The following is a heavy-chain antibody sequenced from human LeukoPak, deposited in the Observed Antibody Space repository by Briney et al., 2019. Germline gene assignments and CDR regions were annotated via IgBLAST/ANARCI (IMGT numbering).Heavy chain of an antibody. CDR3: ARVYYYDSSGYMDY. CDR2: IIPIFGTA. V-gene: IGHV1-69*05. J-gene: IGHJ4*02. D-gene: IGHD3-22*01. CDR1: GGTFSSYA. Sequence: SVKVSCNASGGTFSSYAISWVRQAPGQGLEWMGGIIPIFGTANYAQKFQGRVTITTDESTSTAYMELSSLRSEDTAVYYCARVYYYDSSGYMDYWGQGTLVTVSS.